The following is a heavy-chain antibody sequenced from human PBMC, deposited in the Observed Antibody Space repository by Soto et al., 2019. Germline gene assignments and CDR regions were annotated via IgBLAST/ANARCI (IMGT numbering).Heavy chain of an antibody. Sequence: QVHLLQSGAEVKKPGASVKVYCKASGYTFTNYGITWVRQAPGQGLEWMGWISAYNCNTHYTQRLQGRDTMNTDPSTSTSYKELRGLRSADTSVYYCATARQLVGYVYYYVDVCAKGPTVTDSS. J-gene: IGHJ6*03. CDR2: ISAYNCNT. D-gene: IGHD6-6*01. CDR3: ATARQLVGYVYYYVDV. CDR1: GYTFTNYG. V-gene: IGHV1-18*01.